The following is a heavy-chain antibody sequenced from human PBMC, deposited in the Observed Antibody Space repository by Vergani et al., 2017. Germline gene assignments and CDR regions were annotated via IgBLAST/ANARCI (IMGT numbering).Heavy chain of an antibody. J-gene: IGHJ5*02. Sequence: QLQLQESGPGLVKPSETLSLTCTVSGGSISSSSYYWGWIRQPPGKGLEWIGSINYSGSTYYNPSLKSRVTISVDTSKNQFSLKLRSVTAADTAVYYCFRASGTGGWFDPWGQGNLVTVSS. CDR1: GGSISSSSYY. CDR3: FRASGTGGWFDP. D-gene: IGHD1-1*01. CDR2: INYSGST. V-gene: IGHV4-39*07.